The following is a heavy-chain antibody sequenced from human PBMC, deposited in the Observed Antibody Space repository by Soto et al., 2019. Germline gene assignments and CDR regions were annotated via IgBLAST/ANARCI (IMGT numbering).Heavy chain of an antibody. CDR2: IIPIFGTA. CDR1: GGTFSSYA. D-gene: IGHD3-22*01. Sequence: GASVKVSCKASGGTFSSYAISWVRQAPGQGLEWMGGIIPIFGTANYAQKFQGRVTITADESTSTAYMELSSLRSEDTAVYYCARDNYYDSSGSYFDYWGQGTLVTVSS. V-gene: IGHV1-69*13. CDR3: ARDNYYDSSGSYFDY. J-gene: IGHJ4*02.